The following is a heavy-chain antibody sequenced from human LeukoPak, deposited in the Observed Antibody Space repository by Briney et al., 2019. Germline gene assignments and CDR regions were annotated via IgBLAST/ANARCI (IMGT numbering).Heavy chain of an antibody. V-gene: IGHV1-69*17. CDR1: GDTSTGTA. Sequence: SVKVSCKASGDTSTGTATSGGPDTPGQRLWWRGGTIPIFVIANTAQKIKSRVTITADKSTSTAYMELSSLRSEHTTVYYCANTIYDILTGYPYYYYGMDVWGKGTTVTVSS. CDR2: TIPIFVIA. J-gene: IGHJ6*04. CDR3: ANTIYDILTGYPYYYYGMDV. D-gene: IGHD3-9*01.